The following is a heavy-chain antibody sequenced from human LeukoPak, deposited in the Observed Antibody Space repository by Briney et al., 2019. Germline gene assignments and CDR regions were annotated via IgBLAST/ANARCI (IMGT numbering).Heavy chain of an antibody. V-gene: IGHV4-61*08. CDR1: GGSISSGGYS. CDR3: AREYSGSRRPYQYYYMDV. D-gene: IGHD1-26*01. CDR2: IYYSGST. J-gene: IGHJ6*03. Sequence: PSETLSLTCAVSGGSISSGGYSWSWIRQPPGKGLEWVGYIYYSGSTNYNPSLKSRVTMSVDTSKNQFSLKVTSVTAADTAVYYCAREYSGSRRPYQYYYMDVWGKGTTVTISS.